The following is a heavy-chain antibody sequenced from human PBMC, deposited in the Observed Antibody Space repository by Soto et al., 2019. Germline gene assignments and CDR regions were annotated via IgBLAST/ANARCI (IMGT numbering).Heavy chain of an antibody. D-gene: IGHD3-22*01. CDR2: TSSSGNTT. Sequence: EVQLVESGGGLVQPGGSLRLSCAASGFTFSSSEMSWVRQAPGKGLEWVSYTSSSGNTTHYADSVKGRFTISRDNAKHSLYLQMNSLRVADTAVYYCARWEVVTGLDHWGQGTLVTVSS. J-gene: IGHJ4*02. CDR1: GFTFSSSE. CDR3: ARWEVVTGLDH. V-gene: IGHV3-48*03.